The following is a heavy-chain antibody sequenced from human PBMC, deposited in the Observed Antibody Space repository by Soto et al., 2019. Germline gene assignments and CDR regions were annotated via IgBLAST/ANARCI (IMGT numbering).Heavy chain of an antibody. CDR3: ARGAVSGKFDF. D-gene: IGHD6-19*01. Sequence: GASVKVSCKASGYTFTNYAMHWVRQAPGQRLEWMGWITAGNGNTIHSQKIQGRVMITADISASTAYMELSSLRSEDTALYYCARGAVSGKFDFWGQGTLVTVSS. CDR2: ITAGNGNT. CDR1: GYTFTNYA. J-gene: IGHJ4*02. V-gene: IGHV1-3*01.